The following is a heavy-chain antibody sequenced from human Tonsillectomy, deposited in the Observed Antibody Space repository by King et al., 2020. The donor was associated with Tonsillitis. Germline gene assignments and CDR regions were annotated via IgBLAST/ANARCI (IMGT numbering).Heavy chain of an antibody. CDR1: GGSISSGDYY. Sequence: VQLQESGPGLVKPSQTLSLTCTVSGGSISSGDYYWSWIRPPPGKGLEWIGYIFYSGITYYNPSLKSRLTISVDTSKNQFSLKLSSVTAADTAVYYCARGSPDYYGSDYWGQGTLVTVSS. J-gene: IGHJ4*02. CDR3: ARGSPDYYGSDY. V-gene: IGHV4-30-4*01. D-gene: IGHD3-10*01. CDR2: IFYSGIT.